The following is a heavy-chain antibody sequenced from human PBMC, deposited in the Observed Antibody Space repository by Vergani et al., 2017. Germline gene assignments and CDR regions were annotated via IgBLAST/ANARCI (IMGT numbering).Heavy chain of an antibody. CDR3: ARGMIGRLAAAGTKDY. Sequence: QLQLQESGPGLVKPSETLSLTCTVSGGSISSSSYYWGWIRQPPGKGLEWIGSIYYSGSTYYNPSLKSRVTISVDTSKNQFSLKLSSVTAADTAVYYCARGMIGRLAAAGTKDYWGQGTLVTVSS. J-gene: IGHJ4*02. CDR1: GGSISSSSYY. D-gene: IGHD6-13*01. V-gene: IGHV4-39*01. CDR2: IYYSGST.